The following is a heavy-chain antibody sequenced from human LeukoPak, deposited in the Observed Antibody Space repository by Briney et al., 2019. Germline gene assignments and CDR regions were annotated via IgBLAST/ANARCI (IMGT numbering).Heavy chain of an antibody. V-gene: IGHV3-30-3*01. CDR1: GFTFSSYA. CDR2: ISYDGSNK. Sequence: GGSLRLSCAASGFTFSSYAMHWVRQAPGKGLEWVAVISYDGSNKYYADSVKGRFTISRDNSKNTLYLQMNSLRAEDMAVYYCAVGATGSRMAFDIWGQGTMVTVSS. J-gene: IGHJ3*02. CDR3: AVGATGSRMAFDI. D-gene: IGHD1-26*01.